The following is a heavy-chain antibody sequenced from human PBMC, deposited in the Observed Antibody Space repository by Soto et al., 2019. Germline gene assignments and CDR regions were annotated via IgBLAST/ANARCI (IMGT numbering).Heavy chain of an antibody. J-gene: IGHJ4*02. Sequence: SVKVSCKASGGTFSSYTISWVRQAPGQGLEWMGRIIPINGVTSYSQKFQDRVTLTGDKSASTAYMELSSLRSEDTAVYYCARKDYYDSGIYYFDYWGQGTLVTVSS. V-gene: IGHV1-69*02. CDR1: GGTFSSYT. CDR3: ARKDYYDSGIYYFDY. D-gene: IGHD3-10*01. CDR2: IIPINGVT.